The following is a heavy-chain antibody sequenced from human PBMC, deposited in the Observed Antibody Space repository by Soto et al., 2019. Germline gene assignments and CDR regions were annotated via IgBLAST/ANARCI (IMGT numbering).Heavy chain of an antibody. V-gene: IGHV4-31*03. J-gene: IGHJ6*02. CDR3: ARDRLMATAGTARHYFGLDV. CDR1: GGSIRSGGYY. D-gene: IGHD5-18*01. Sequence: QVRLQESGPGLVKPSQTLSLTCTVSGGSIRSGGYYWSWVRQNPWRGLEWIGNIYYSGNTYYNPSLKSRLTISVDTSKNQFSLNLSSVTAADTAVYYCARDRLMATAGTARHYFGLDVWGQGTTVTVSS. CDR2: IYYSGNT.